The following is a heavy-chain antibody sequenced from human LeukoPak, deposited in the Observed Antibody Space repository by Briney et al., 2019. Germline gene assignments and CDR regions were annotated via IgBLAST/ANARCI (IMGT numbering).Heavy chain of an antibody. CDR3: TRALVEGSSGWNYFDY. D-gene: IGHD6-19*01. CDR2: IRSKAYGGTT. CDR1: GFTFGDYA. V-gene: IGHV3-49*04. Sequence: GGSLRLSCTASGFTFGDYAMSWVRQAPGKGLEWVGFIRSKAYGGTTEYAASVKGRFTISRDDSKSIAYLQMNSLKTEDTAVYYCTRALVEGSSGWNYFDYWGQGTLVTVSS. J-gene: IGHJ4*02.